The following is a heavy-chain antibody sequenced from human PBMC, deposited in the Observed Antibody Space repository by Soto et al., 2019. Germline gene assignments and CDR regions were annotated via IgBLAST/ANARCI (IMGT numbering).Heavy chain of an antibody. CDR2: ISYDGSNK. D-gene: IGHD6-19*01. J-gene: IGHJ6*02. CDR3: AKDGSGWVYYYYYGMDV. V-gene: IGHV3-30*18. CDR1: GFTFSSYG. Sequence: GGSLRLSCAASGFTFSSYGMHWVRQPPGKGLEWVAVISYDGSNKYYADSVKGRFTISRDNSKNTLYLQMNSLRAEDTAVYYCAKDGSGWVYYYYYGMDVWGQGTTVTVSS.